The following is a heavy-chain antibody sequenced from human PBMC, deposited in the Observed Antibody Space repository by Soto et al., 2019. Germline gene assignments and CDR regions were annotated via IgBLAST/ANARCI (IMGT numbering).Heavy chain of an antibody. CDR1: GFTFDDYT. CDR2: ISWDGGST. J-gene: IGHJ4*02. CDR3: AKSSTTVTPLDY. Sequence: GGSLRLSCAASGFTFDDYTMHWVRQAPGKGLEWVSLISWDGGSTYYADSVKGRFTISRDNSKNSLYLQMNSLRTEDTALYYCAKSSTTVTPLDYWGQGTLVTVSS. V-gene: IGHV3-43*01. D-gene: IGHD4-17*01.